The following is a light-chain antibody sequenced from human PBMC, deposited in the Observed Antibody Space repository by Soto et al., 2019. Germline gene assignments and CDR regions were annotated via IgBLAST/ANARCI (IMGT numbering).Light chain of an antibody. V-gene: IGKV3-20*01. J-gene: IGKJ1*01. CDR1: QSISATH. CDR2: GAS. Sequence: IVLTQPPGTLSLSPGERATLSCLASQSISATHLAWYQQRPGQAPRLLLYGASSRATGIPDRFSGSGSGTEFTLTISSLQSEDFAVYYCQQYGSSGTFGQGTKVDIK. CDR3: QQYGSSGT.